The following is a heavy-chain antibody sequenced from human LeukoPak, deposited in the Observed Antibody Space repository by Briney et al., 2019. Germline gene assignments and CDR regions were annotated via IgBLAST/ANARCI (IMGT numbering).Heavy chain of an antibody. Sequence: GGSLRLSSAASGFTFSSYWMHWVRQAPGKGLVWVSRINSHGSSTTYADSVEGRFTISRDNAENTLYLQMNSLRAEDTAVYYCAREPLLPFDYWGQGTLVTVPS. V-gene: IGHV3-74*01. D-gene: IGHD2-15*01. CDR1: GFTFSSYW. CDR2: INSHGSST. CDR3: AREPLLPFDY. J-gene: IGHJ4*02.